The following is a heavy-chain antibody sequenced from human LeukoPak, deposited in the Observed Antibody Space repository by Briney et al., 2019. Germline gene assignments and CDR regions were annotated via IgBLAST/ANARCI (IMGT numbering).Heavy chain of an antibody. CDR3: ARVRGDYLGLGYYYMDV. D-gene: IGHD7-27*01. CDR2: IRSNTNYI. Sequence: GGSLRLSCTASEFTFSVYSMNWVRQAPGKGLEWVSAIRSNTNYIYYADSVKGRFTISRDNAKNSLYLQMNSLRAEDTAVYYCARVRGDYLGLGYYYMDVWGKGTTVTISS. CDR1: EFTFSVYS. J-gene: IGHJ6*03. V-gene: IGHV3-21*01.